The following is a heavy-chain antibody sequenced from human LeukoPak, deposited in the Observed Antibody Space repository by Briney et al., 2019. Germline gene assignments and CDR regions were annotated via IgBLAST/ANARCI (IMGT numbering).Heavy chain of an antibody. CDR3: ARSLFGVDYYNGMDV. Sequence: PSQTLSLTCTVSGGSISSGGCYWNWIRQHPGKGLEWIGYIYYSGSTYYNPSLKSRVTMSVDTSKNQFSLKLRSVTAADTAVYYCARSLFGVDYYNGMDVWGQGTTVTVSS. V-gene: IGHV4-31*03. J-gene: IGHJ6*02. CDR1: GGSISSGGCY. D-gene: IGHD3-3*01. CDR2: IYYSGST.